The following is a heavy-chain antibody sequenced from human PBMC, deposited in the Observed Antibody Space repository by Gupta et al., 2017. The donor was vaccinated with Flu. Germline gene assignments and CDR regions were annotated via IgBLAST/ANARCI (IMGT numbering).Heavy chain of an antibody. V-gene: IGHV3-23*01. J-gene: IGHJ4*02. CDR2: TADSGGAT. D-gene: IGHD1-26*01. CDR3: AKGAHRGTYSELDS. CDR1: SAQG. Sequence: SAQGLAWVRQATGKGLEWLTGTADSGGATSYAASVKGRFTVSRDNSKNTLYLQMNSLTVEDTARYYCAKGAHRGTYSELDSWGQGTLVTVSS.